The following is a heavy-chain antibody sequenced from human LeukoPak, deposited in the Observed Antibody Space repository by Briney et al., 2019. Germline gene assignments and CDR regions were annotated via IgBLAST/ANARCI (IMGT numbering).Heavy chain of an antibody. CDR2: INWNGVST. V-gene: IGHV3-20*04. CDR3: ARVGYYYESSSYSGAFDI. J-gene: IGHJ3*02. CDR1: GFRHDDYG. D-gene: IGHD3-22*01. Sequence: GGSLSLSCAASGFRHDDYGMSWVRQATGKGLEWVSGINWNGVSTGYADAVKGRFTISRDNAKNSLYLQMNSLRAEDTALYYCARVGYYYESSSYSGAFDIWGQGAMVTVSS.